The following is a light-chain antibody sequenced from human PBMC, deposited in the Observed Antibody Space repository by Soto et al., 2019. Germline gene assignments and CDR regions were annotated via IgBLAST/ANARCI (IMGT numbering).Light chain of an antibody. Sequence: DTKMSQSPSTLSASVGDRVTITCRASQSIGSWLAWYQQKPGKAPKLLIYKTSILENGVPSRFSGSGSGTEFTLSISSLQPDDFATYYCHRYNSYWTFGQGTKVDI. V-gene: IGKV1-5*03. CDR1: QSIGSW. J-gene: IGKJ1*01. CDR2: KTS. CDR3: HRYNSYWT.